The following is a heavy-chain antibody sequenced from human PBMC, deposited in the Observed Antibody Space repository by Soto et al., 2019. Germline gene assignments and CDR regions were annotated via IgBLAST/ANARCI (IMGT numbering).Heavy chain of an antibody. V-gene: IGHV1-69*01. J-gene: IGHJ6*02. CDR2: IIAISGTA. D-gene: IGHD2-2*01. CDR1: GGTFSNYA. Sequence: QVQLVQSGAEVKKPGSSVKVSCKASGGTFSNYAISWVRQAPGQGLEWMGGIIAISGTANYAQKFQGSVTITAGESTSTAYMELGSLRSEDTAVYYCARSQGSSTSLEIYYYYYYGMDVWGQWTTVTVSS. CDR3: ARSQGSSTSLEIYYYYYYGMDV.